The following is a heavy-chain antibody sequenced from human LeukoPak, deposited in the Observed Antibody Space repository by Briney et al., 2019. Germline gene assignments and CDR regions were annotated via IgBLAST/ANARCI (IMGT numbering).Heavy chain of an antibody. CDR1: GDSVTSGGFY. Sequence: PSETLSLTCTVSGDSVTSGGFYWAWLRQPPGRGLEWIATVYYTGSTSYNPSLNSRVTISIDTSKNHFSLKLRSVVAPDTAVYYCARHSGSGSLSRPFDPWGQGTLVTVSS. CDR2: VYYTGST. V-gene: IGHV4-39*02. CDR3: ARHSGSGSLSRPFDP. D-gene: IGHD3-10*01. J-gene: IGHJ5*02.